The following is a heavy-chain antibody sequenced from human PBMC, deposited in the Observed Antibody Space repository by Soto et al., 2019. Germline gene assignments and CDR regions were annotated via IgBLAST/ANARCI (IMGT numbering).Heavy chain of an antibody. CDR3: AKARLYYYYGMDV. J-gene: IGHJ6*02. V-gene: IGHV3-13*01. CDR1: GFSFSSYD. Sequence: EVQLVESGGGLVQTGGSLRLSCEGSGFSFSSYDMHWVRQAAGKRLEWVAAIGADGDTYYSDSVKGRLTISRENTKNSLYLQMNSLGTGDTGVYHCAKARLYYYYGMDVWGQGTMVTVSS. CDR2: IGADGDT.